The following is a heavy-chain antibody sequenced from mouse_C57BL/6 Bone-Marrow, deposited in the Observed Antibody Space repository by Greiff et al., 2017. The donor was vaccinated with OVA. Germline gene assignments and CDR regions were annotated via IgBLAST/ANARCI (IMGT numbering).Heavy chain of an antibody. CDR3: AREEYSNPSSWFAY. Sequence: VQLQQPGAELVKPGASVKLSCKASGYTFTSYWMHWVKQRPGQGLEWIGMIHPNSGSTNYNEKFKSKATLTVDKSSSTAYMQLSSLTSEDSAVYYCAREEYSNPSSWFAYWGQGTLVTVSA. CDR1: GYTFTSYW. J-gene: IGHJ3*01. D-gene: IGHD2-5*01. CDR2: IHPNSGST. V-gene: IGHV1-64*01.